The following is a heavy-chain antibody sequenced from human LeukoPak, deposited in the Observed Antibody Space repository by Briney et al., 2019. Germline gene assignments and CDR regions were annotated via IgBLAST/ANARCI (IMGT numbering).Heavy chain of an antibody. V-gene: IGHV3-21*01. CDR2: ISSSSSYI. D-gene: IGHD3-22*01. J-gene: IGHJ4*02. Sequence: GGSLRLSCAASGFTFSHYNMNWVRQAPGKGLEWVSSISSSSSYIFYADSVKGRFTISRDTAKNSLYLQMNTLRAEDTAVYYCARASRYDSSGYYPYYFDYWGQGTLVTVSS. CDR1: GFTFSHYN. CDR3: ARASRYDSSGYYPYYFDY.